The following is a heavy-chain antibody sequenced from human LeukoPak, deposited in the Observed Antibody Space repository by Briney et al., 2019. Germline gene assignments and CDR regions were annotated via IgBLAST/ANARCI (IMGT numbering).Heavy chain of an antibody. CDR1: GFTFDDYA. CDR3: AKDMGQWLAEGWFDP. CDR2: ISWNSGSI. D-gene: IGHD6-19*01. Sequence: GRSLRLSCAASGFTFDDYAMHWVRQAPGKGLEWVSGISWNSGSIGYADSVKGRFTISGDNAKNSLYLQMNSLRAEDTALYYCAKDMGQWLAEGWFDPWGQGTLVTVSS. J-gene: IGHJ5*02. V-gene: IGHV3-9*01.